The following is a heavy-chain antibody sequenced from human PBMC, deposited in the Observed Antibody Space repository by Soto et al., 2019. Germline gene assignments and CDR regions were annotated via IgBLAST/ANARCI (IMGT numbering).Heavy chain of an antibody. V-gene: IGHV4-30-4*01. Sequence: PSETLSLSCTVSGGSISSGDYYWSWIRQPPGKGLEWIGYIYYSGSTYYNPSLKSLVTISVDTSKNQFSLKLSSVTAADTAVYYCARGWNYYDSSGYNFQYYFDYWDQGTLVTVSS. CDR1: GGSISSGDYY. D-gene: IGHD3-22*01. CDR3: ARGWNYYDSSGYNFQYYFDY. CDR2: IYYSGST. J-gene: IGHJ4*02.